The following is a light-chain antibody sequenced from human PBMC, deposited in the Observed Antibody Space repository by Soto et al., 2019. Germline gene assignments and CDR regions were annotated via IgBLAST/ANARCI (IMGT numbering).Light chain of an antibody. CDR1: QTISGW. CDR3: QQYHSYAIT. Sequence: MQMPQYPSTLSASVGDRVTITCRASQTISGWLAWYQQKPGKVPNLLIYDASSLQSGVPSRFSGSGSGTEFTLTISRLQPDDFAPYYCQQYHSYAITFGQGTRLEIK. V-gene: IGKV1-5*01. J-gene: IGKJ5*01. CDR2: DAS.